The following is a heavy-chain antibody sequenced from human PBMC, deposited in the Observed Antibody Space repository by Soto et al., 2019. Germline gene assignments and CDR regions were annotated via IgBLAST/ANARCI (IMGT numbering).Heavy chain of an antibody. CDR3: ADGGEWSFSFVY. V-gene: IGHV3-23*01. CDR2: ISVSGANK. D-gene: IGHD3-3*01. CDR1: GFIFITYA. J-gene: IGHJ4*02. Sequence: WGSLRLSCAASGFIFITYAIIWGRQSPGKWLEWVSGISVSGANKYYADAVKGRFAISRDNSKNTVYLQMNNLRAEDTAVYYCADGGEWSFSFVYWGQGTQVTVSS.